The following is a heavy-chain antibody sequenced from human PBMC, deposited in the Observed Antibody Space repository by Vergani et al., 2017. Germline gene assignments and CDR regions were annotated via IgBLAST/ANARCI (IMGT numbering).Heavy chain of an antibody. CDR2: IGSSGPYI. V-gene: IGHV3-21*06. Sequence: EVDLVESGGGLAQPGGSLRLSCEASGFTFSDFSMSWVRQAPGKRLEWVAFIGSSGPYINYADSVKGRFIISRDNTNNSLFLQLKSLRAEDAAVYYCAKDCTSGGCPDNNGIDVWGQGATVTVSS. J-gene: IGHJ6*02. CDR1: GFTFSDFS. D-gene: IGHD2-8*01. CDR3: AKDCTSGGCPDNNGIDV.